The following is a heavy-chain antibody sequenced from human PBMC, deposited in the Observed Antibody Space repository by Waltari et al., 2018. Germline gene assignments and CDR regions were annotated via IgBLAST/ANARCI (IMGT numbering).Heavy chain of an antibody. Sequence: EVQLVESGGGLVQPGGSLRLSCAASGFTFSTYNFNWVRQAPGRGLQWVSFISSSGDITYYTDVGKGRFTISRDIAKNSLYLQINSLRVEDTAVYYCAREGSGFDPWGQGTLVTVSS. V-gene: IGHV3-48*01. CDR3: AREGSGFDP. CDR2: ISSSGDIT. J-gene: IGHJ5*02. CDR1: GFTFSTYN.